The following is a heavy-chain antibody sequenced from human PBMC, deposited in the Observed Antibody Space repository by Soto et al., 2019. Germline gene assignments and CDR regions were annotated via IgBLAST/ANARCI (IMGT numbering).Heavy chain of an antibody. V-gene: IGHV4-4*07. CDR3: ARGFGSSWYYFDY. D-gene: IGHD6-13*01. CDR1: GDSISSYY. Sequence: QVQLQESGPRLVRPSETLSLTCTVSGDSISSYYWSWIRQPAGKGLEWIGRIYTSGTTTYNPSLKSRVTMSVDTSQNQFSLNLSSVTAADTAMNYCARGFGSSWYYFDYWGQGTLVTVSS. J-gene: IGHJ4*02. CDR2: IYTSGTT.